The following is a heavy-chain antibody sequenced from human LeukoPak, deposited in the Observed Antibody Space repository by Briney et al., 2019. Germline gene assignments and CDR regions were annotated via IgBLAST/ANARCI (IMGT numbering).Heavy chain of an antibody. CDR3: ARERGGGNSAYFDS. CDR1: GFTSSSYS. D-gene: IGHD2-21*02. J-gene: IGHJ4*02. Sequence: GGSLRLACVASGFTSSSYSMGWVRQTPGKGLGWVSVVGMSGRPTFYADCVKGHFTTSRDNSRNTLYLQMNSLRAEDTAVYYCARERGGGNSAYFDSWGQGTLVTVSS. V-gene: IGHV3-23*01. CDR2: VGMSGRPT.